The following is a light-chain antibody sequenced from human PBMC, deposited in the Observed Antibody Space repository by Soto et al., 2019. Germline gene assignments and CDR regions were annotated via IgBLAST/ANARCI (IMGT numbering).Light chain of an antibody. Sequence: EIVLTQSPGTLSLSPGERATLSCRSSQSVSNKFLAWYQQKPGQAPRLLIYDASRRPTGIPDRFSGSGSGTDFTLTFTRPEPEDFSVYYCQQYGSSPRSFGQGTNLEIK. CDR1: QSVSNKF. CDR3: QQYGSSPRS. CDR2: DAS. V-gene: IGKV3-20*01. J-gene: IGKJ2*01.